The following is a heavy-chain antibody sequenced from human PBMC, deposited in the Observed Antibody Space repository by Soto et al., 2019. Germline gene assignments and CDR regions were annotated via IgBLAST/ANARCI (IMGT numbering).Heavy chain of an antibody. CDR3: ARQASGYYYGWFDP. D-gene: IGHD3-22*01. V-gene: IGHV4-39*01. CDR2: IFYSGGT. Sequence: SETLSLTCTVSGGSILDSTYYWAWIRQSPGKGLEWIGTIFYSGGTFYTPSLKSRVTMSVDTSNNQFSLKLSSVTAADTAVYNCARQASGYYYGWFDPWGQGTLVTVS. CDR1: GGSILDSTYY. J-gene: IGHJ5*02.